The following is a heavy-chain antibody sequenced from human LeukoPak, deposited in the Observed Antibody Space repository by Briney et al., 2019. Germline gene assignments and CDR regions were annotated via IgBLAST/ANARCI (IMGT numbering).Heavy chain of an antibody. V-gene: IGHV3-48*04. CDR2: ISSNSWTY. CDR3: ARGYDSSGYYWLNYFDY. CDR1: GFTFSRYT. Sequence: GGSLRLSCAASGFTFSRYTMNWVRQAPGKGLEWISVISSNSWTYYYADSVKGRFTVSRANAKNSLFLHRNCLRAEDTAVYYCARGYDSSGYYWLNYFDYWGQGTLVTVSS. J-gene: IGHJ4*02. D-gene: IGHD3-22*01.